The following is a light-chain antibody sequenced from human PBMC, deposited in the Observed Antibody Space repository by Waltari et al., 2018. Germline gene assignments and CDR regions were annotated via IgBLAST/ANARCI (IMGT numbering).Light chain of an antibody. CDR3: SSYTTTSAPGI. CDR1: SSDVGGSKY. Sequence: QSALTQPASVSGSPGQSISISCTGTSSDVGGSKYVSWYQQNQGKAPKLMIYEVSNRPSGVSNRFSGAKSGNTASLTISGLQAEDEADYYCSSYTTTSAPGIFGTGTKVTVL. J-gene: IGLJ1*01. CDR2: EVS. V-gene: IGLV2-14*01.